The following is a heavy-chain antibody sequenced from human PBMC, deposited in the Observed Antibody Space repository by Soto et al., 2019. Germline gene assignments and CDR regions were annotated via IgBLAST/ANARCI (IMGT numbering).Heavy chain of an antibody. CDR2: ISGSGDST. J-gene: IGHJ4*02. Sequence: GGSLRLSCAASGFSFSSYAMSWVRQAPGKGLEWVSAISGSGDSTYYADSVKGRFTISRDNSKNTLYLQMNSLRAEDTAVYYCAKDQVGSGSYGNDWLAYDYWGRGTLVTVSS. D-gene: IGHD3-10*01. CDR3: AKDQVGSGSYGNDWLAYDY. V-gene: IGHV3-23*01. CDR1: GFSFSSYA.